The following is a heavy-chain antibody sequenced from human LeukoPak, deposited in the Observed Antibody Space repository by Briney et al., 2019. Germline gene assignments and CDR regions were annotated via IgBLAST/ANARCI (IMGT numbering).Heavy chain of an antibody. CDR1: GGSISSYY. V-gene: IGHV4-59*01. D-gene: IGHD2-2*01. CDR2: IYYTGST. CDR3: ARDSSVRGYYYYYGMDV. Sequence: PSETLSLTCTVSGGSISSYYWTWIRQPPGKGLEWIGYIYYTGSTYYNPPLKSRVTISIDTSKNQFSLKLSSMTAADTAVYYCARDSSVRGYYYYYGMDVWGQGTTVTVSS. J-gene: IGHJ6*02.